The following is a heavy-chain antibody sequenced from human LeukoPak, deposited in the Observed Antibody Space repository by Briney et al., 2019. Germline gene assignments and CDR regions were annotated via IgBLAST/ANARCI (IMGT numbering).Heavy chain of an antibody. D-gene: IGHD1-26*01. CDR1: GGSIYSTTFY. V-gene: IGHV4-39*01. Sequence: PSETLSLTCTVSGGSIYSTTFYWGWIRQPPGKGLEWIGSMYYDGSTYHNPSLKSRVTISVDTSNNQFSLKLTSVTAADTAVYFCARRSDSGSDDGEDYFDYWGQGTLVTVSS. CDR3: ARRSDSGSDDGEDYFDY. J-gene: IGHJ4*02. CDR2: MYYDGST.